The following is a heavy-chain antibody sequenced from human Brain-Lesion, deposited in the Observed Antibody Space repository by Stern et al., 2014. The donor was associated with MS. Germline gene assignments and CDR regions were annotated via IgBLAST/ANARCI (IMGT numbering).Heavy chain of an antibody. V-gene: IGHV4-61*02. Sequence: QLQESGPGLVKPSQTLSLSCTVSGGSISSGGYYWSWIRQPAGKGLEWIGRIFNSGSPSYNPPPKSRVPISIATSNTQFSLRLNSMTAADTAVYYCARGRVVPGFQYYATDVWGQGTTVIVSS. J-gene: IGHJ6*02. D-gene: IGHD2-2*01. CDR1: GGSISSGGYY. CDR3: ARGRVVPGFQYYATDV. CDR2: IFNSGSP.